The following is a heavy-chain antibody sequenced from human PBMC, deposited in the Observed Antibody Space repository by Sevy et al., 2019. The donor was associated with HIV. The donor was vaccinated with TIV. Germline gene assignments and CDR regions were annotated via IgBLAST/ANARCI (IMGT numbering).Heavy chain of an antibody. CDR2: IWYDGSNK. D-gene: IGHD2-15*01. Sequence: GSLRLSCAASGFTFSSYGMHWVRQAPGKGLEWVAVIWYDGSNKYYADSVKGRFTISRDNSKNTLYLQMNSLRAEDTAVYYCARGLRPYCSGGSCSYFDYWGQGTLVTVSS. CDR1: GFTFSSYG. J-gene: IGHJ4*02. V-gene: IGHV3-33*01. CDR3: ARGLRPYCSGGSCSYFDY.